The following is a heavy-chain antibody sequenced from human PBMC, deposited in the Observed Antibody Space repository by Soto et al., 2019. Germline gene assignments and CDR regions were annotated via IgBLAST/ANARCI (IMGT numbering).Heavy chain of an antibody. CDR3: AKDGLRAAAGYSWYFDL. CDR1: GFTFDDYA. J-gene: IGHJ2*01. D-gene: IGHD6-13*01. Sequence: GGSLRLSCAASGFTFDDYAMHWVRQAPGKGLEWVSGISWNSGSIGYADSVKGRFTISRDNAKNSLYLQMNSLRAEDTALYYCAKDGLRAAAGYSWYFDLWGRGTLVTVSS. V-gene: IGHV3-9*01. CDR2: ISWNSGSI.